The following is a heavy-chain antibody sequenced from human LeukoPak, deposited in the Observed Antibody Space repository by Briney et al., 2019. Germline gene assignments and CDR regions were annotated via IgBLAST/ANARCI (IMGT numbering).Heavy chain of an antibody. CDR2: IKPDRRAK. J-gene: IGHJ4*02. V-gene: IGHV3-7*01. D-gene: IGHD3-10*01. Sequence: RGVLRLPWAASGLILKRYWMLWVRHPPGKGVEWVALIKPDRRAKYYVDYLKGRLTTTRANAKTPLYLQMRSLRAEDTAVYYCARGGHRQKEFWGQGTLVTVSS. CDR3: ARGGHRQKEF. CDR1: GLILKRYW.